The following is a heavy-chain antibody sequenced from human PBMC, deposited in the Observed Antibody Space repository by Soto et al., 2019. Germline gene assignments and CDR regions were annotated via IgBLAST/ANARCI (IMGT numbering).Heavy chain of an antibody. CDR2: IYPTGST. CDR1: GDSFSNYY. V-gene: IGHV4-4*07. Sequence: SETLSLTCTVSGDSFSNYYCNWVRKSAGKGLEWIGRIYPTGSTTYNPSLKSRLTMSVDTSKNQFSLRLTSMTAADTAVYYCATGRSEVVPGAMDTWGQGTLVTVS. D-gene: IGHD2-2*01. CDR3: ATGRSEVVPGAMDT. J-gene: IGHJ5*02.